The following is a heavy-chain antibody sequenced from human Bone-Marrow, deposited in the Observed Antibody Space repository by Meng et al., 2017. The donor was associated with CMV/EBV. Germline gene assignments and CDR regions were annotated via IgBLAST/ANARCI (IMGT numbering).Heavy chain of an antibody. CDR3: ARRYGSGSYYNGPGAYYYYYYGMDV. Sequence: GESLKISCAASGFTFSSYWMHWVRQAPGKGLVWVSRINSDGSSTSYADSVKGRFTISRDNAKNTLYLQMNSLRAEDTAVYYCARRYGSGSYYNGPGAYYYYYYGMDVWGQGPTATVPS. D-gene: IGHD3-10*01. V-gene: IGHV3-74*01. CDR1: GFTFSSYW. CDR2: INSDGSST. J-gene: IGHJ6*02.